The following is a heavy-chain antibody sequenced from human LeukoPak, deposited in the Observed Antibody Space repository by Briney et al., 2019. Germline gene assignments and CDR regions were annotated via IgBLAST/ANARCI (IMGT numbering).Heavy chain of an antibody. J-gene: IGHJ4*02. CDR3: ARDSSGWSYFDY. D-gene: IGHD6-19*01. CDR2: VSYDGSNK. Sequence: GGSLRLSCTVSGFTVSSNSMSWVRQAPGKGLKWVVVVSYDGSNKKCADSVKGRFTISRDNPKNTLYLQMNSLRAEDTAVYYCARDSSGWSYFDYWGQGTLVTVSS. CDR1: GFTVSSNS. V-gene: IGHV3-30*03.